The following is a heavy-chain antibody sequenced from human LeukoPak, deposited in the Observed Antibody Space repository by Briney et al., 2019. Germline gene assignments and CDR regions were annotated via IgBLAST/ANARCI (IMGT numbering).Heavy chain of an antibody. CDR1: GGTFSSYA. V-gene: IGHV1-69*05. J-gene: IGHJ5*02. CDR2: IIPIFGTA. D-gene: IGHD4-11*01. Sequence: EASVKVSCKASGGTFSSYAISWVRQAPGQGLEWMGRIIPIFGTANYAQKFQGRVTITTDESTSTAYMELSSLRAEDTAVYYCARVLPYDYINRFDRWGQGTLVTVSS. CDR3: ARVLPYDYINRFDR.